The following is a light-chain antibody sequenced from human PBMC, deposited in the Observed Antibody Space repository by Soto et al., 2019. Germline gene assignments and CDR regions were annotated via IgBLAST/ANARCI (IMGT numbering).Light chain of an antibody. V-gene: IGKV3-15*01. CDR2: GAS. Sequence: EIVMTQSQATQSVYPGKRATLSCRASQSVSIDLAWYQQTTGQAPRLPIYGASTRDTGIPVRFSGRASRTEFTLTISRLQSEDVKVDYCQQYNKWPLTFGQGTQVDIK. CDR3: QQYNKWPLT. J-gene: IGKJ1*01. CDR1: QSVSID.